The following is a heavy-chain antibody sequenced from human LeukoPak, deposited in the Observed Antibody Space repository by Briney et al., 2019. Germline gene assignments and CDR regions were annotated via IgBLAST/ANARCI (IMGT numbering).Heavy chain of an antibody. J-gene: IGHJ3*02. D-gene: IGHD3-10*01. CDR2: ISSSSSYI. CDR1: GFTFSSYS. CDR3: AKHGVLLWFGELQHAFDI. V-gene: IGHV3-21*04. Sequence: GGSLRLSCAASGFTFSSYSMNWVRQAPGKGLEWVSSISSSSSYIYYADSVKGRFTISRDNAKNSLYLQMNSLRAEDTAVYYCAKHGVLLWFGELQHAFDIWGQGTMVTVSS.